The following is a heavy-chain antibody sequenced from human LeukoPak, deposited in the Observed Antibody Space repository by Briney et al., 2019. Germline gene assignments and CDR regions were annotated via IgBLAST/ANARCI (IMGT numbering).Heavy chain of an antibody. CDR2: ISYDGSNK. CDR1: GFTFSSYA. J-gene: IGHJ6*03. Sequence: GGSLRLSCAASGFTFSSYAMHWVRQAPGKGLEWVAVISYDGSNKYYADSVKGRFTISRDNSKNTLYLQMNSLRAEDTAVHYCARAIRDGYNYRYYYYYMDVWGKGTTVTVSS. V-gene: IGHV3-30*01. CDR3: ARAIRDGYNYRYYYYYMDV. D-gene: IGHD5-24*01.